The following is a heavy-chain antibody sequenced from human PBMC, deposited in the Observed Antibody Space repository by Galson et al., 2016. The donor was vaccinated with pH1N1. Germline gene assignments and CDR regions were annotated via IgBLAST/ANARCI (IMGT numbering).Heavy chain of an antibody. CDR2: IDPSSGST. Sequence: SVKVSCKASGYTLSRYCMHWLRQAPGQGLEWMGIIDPSSGSTTYAQKFQGRVTMTHDTATNTVYMELSSLRSDDTAVYYCARRYYLDYWGQGTLVAVSS. J-gene: IGHJ4*02. CDR3: ARRYYLDY. CDR1: GYTLSRYC. V-gene: IGHV1-46*03.